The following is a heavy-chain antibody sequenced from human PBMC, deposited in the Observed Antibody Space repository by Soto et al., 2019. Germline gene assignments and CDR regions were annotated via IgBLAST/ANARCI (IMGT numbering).Heavy chain of an antibody. CDR1: GGSFSGYN. V-gene: IGHV4-34*01. CDR2: INHSGST. D-gene: IGHD6-19*01. J-gene: IGHJ4*02. CDR3: ARGWGAVADY. Sequence: QVQLQQWGAGLLKPSETLSLTCAVYGGSFSGYNWNWIRQPPGKGLEWIGEINHSGSTNYNPSLKSRVTISVDTSKNQFSLKRSSVTAADTAVYYCARGWGAVADYWGQGPLFTVSS.